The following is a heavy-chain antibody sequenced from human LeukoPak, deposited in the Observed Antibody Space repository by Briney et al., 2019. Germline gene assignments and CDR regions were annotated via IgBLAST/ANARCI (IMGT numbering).Heavy chain of an antibody. Sequence: SETLSLTCTVSGGSISSYYWSWIRQPPGKGLEWIGYIYYSGSTNYNPSLKSRVTISVDTSKNQFSLKLSSVTAADTAVYYCARYVVYGSGKYYFDYWGQGTLVTVSS. CDR3: ARYVVYGSGKYYFDY. CDR1: GGSISSYY. J-gene: IGHJ4*02. V-gene: IGHV4-59*08. D-gene: IGHD3-10*01. CDR2: IYYSGST.